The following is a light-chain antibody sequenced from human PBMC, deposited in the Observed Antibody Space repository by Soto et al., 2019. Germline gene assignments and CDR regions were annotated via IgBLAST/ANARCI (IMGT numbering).Light chain of an antibody. CDR2: AAS. CDR1: QSILSH. J-gene: IGKJ4*01. Sequence: DIQMTQSPSSLSASVGDRVTITCRASQSILSHLNWYQHKPGRAPKLLIYAASTIHSGVPSRFSGSGSGTDLTLAISSLQPEDFATYYCQQGYSTPPTFGGGTKVDIK. V-gene: IGKV1-39*01. CDR3: QQGYSTPPT.